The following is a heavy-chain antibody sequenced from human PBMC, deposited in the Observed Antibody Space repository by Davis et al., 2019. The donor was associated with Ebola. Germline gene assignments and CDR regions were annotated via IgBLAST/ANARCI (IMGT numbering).Heavy chain of an antibody. V-gene: IGHV1-46*01. CDR1: GYTFTSYY. J-gene: IGHJ6*02. CDR2: INPSGGST. CDR3: ARDEAMVQGVIIRTYYYYYGMDV. Sequence: AASVKVSCKASGYTFTSYYMHWVRQAPGQGLEWMGIINPSGGSTSYAQKFQGRVTMTRDTSTSTVYMELSSLRSEDTAVYYCARDEAMVQGVIIRTYYYYYGMDVWGQGTTVTVSS. D-gene: IGHD3-10*01.